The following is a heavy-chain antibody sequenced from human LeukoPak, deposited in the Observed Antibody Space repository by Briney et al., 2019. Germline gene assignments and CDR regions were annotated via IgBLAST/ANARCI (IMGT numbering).Heavy chain of an antibody. CDR1: GFTFADYH. CDR2: ISSSGSTI. Sequence: GSLRLSCAASGFTFADYHLSWIRPAPGKGREWGSYISSSGSTIYYPDSVKGRFTISRDNANNSLYLQMSSLRAEDTAVYYCARMPDYYDSGGYSLEYFDYWGQGTLVTVSS. V-gene: IGHV3-11*04. J-gene: IGHJ4*02. CDR3: ARMPDYYDSGGYSLEYFDY. D-gene: IGHD3-22*01.